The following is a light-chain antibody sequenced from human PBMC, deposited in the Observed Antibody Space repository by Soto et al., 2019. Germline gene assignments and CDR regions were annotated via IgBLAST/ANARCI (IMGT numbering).Light chain of an antibody. V-gene: IGLV2-14*01. CDR3: CSYTTSNTRQIV. J-gene: IGLJ1*01. CDR1: SSDVGGYNY. Sequence: QSVLTQPASVSGSPGQSITISCTGTSSDVGGYNYVSWYQQHPSKAPKIMIYDVSNRPSGVFNRFSGSNSGNTASLTISGLQAEDEADYYCCSYTTSNTRQIVFGTGT. CDR2: DVS.